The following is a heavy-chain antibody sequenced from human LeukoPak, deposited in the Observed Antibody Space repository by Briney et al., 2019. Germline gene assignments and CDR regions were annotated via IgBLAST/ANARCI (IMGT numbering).Heavy chain of an antibody. CDR1: DLSLRTYA. V-gene: IGHV3-33*01. CDR2: IWHDASHP. CDR3: AREIFGSGRYPDY. Sequence: RRSLRLNCAASDLSLRTYAMHWVRQAPGKGLEWVALIWHDASHPFYTDSVKGRFTISRNHSKHTVYLQMNCLGGEDTAVYYCAREIFGSGRYPDYWGQGTLVTVSS. J-gene: IGHJ4*02. D-gene: IGHD3-10*01.